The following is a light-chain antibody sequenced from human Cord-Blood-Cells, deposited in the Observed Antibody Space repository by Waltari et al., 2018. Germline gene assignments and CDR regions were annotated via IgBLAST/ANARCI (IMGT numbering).Light chain of an antibody. CDR2: EVS. CDR1: NSDVGRYNH. CDR3: CSYAGSSTFG. J-gene: IGLJ1*01. Sequence: QSDLTQPASVSGSPGQPITNSCTGTNSDVGRYNHVTWYQQHPGKAPKLMIYEVSKRPSGVSNRFSGSKSGNTSSLTISGLQAEDEADYYCCSYAGSSTFGFGTGTKVTVL. V-gene: IGLV2-23*02.